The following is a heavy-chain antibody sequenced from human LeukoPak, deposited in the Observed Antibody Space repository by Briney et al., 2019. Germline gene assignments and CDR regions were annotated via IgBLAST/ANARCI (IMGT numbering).Heavy chain of an antibody. CDR2: IYHSGST. CDR3: ARVRVQEIDY. V-gene: IGHV4-38-2*02. Sequence: SETLSLTCTVSGYSITSGHYWGWIRQPPGKGLEWIGNIYHSGSTYYNPSLKSRLTILVDTSKNQFSLKLSSVTAADTAVYYCARVRVQEIDYWGQGTLVTVSS. J-gene: IGHJ4*02. CDR1: GYSITSGHY.